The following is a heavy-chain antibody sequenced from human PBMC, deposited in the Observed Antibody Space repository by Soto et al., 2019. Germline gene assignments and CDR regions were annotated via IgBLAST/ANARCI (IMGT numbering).Heavy chain of an antibody. CDR1: GGSFSGYY. D-gene: IGHD2-8*01. V-gene: IGHV4-39*01. CDR3: ARQDIVLMVYANDY. J-gene: IGHJ4*02. Sequence: ASETLSLTCAVYGGSFSGYYWGWIRQPPGKGLEWIGSIYYSGSTYHNPSLKSRVTISVDTSKNQFSLRLSSVTAADTAVYYCARQDIVLMVYANDYWGQGTLVTVSS. CDR2: IYYSGST.